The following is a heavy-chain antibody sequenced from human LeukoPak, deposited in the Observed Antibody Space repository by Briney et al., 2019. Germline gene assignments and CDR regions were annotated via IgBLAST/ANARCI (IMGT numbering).Heavy chain of an antibody. V-gene: IGHV3-48*03. CDR1: GFTFSSYE. Sequence: GGSLRLSCAASGFTFSSYEMNWVRQAPGKGLEWVSYISSSGSTIYYADSVKGRFTISRDNAKNSLYLQTNSLRAEDTAVYYCARGQGAYSGYDYDYWGQGTLVTVSS. J-gene: IGHJ4*02. D-gene: IGHD5-12*01. CDR3: ARGQGAYSGYDYDY. CDR2: ISSSGSTI.